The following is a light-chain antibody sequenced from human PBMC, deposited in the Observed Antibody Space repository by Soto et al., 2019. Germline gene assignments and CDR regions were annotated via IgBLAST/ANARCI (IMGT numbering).Light chain of an antibody. CDR3: QHLVS. J-gene: IGKJ2*01. CDR1: QSISSW. V-gene: IGKV1-5*03. CDR2: KAS. Sequence: DIQLTQSPSALSASVADRVTVTCRASQSISSWLAWYQQKPGKAPKLLIHKASNLQIGVPSRFSDSGSGTEFTLTISSLQPDDFATYYCQHLVSFGQGTKLEI.